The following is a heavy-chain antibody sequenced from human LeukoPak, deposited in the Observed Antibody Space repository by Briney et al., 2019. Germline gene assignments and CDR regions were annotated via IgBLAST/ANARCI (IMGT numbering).Heavy chain of an antibody. CDR1: GGSISSYY. V-gene: IGHV4-59*08. J-gene: IGHJ4*02. D-gene: IGHD3-10*01. Sequence: SETLSLTCTVSGGSISSYYWSWIRQPPGKGLEWIGYIYYSGSTNYNPSLKSRVTISVDTSKNQCSLKLSSVTAADTAVYYCARVGSGSYLDYWGQGTLVTVSS. CDR2: IYYSGST. CDR3: ARVGSGSYLDY.